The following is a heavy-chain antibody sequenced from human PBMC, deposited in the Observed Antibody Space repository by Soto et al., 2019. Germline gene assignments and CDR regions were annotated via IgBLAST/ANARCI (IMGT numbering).Heavy chain of an antibody. CDR1: GGSFGSSA. D-gene: IGHD2-21*01. CDR3: ARLRRDWGGAVNL. CDR2: IIPVFDKA. J-gene: IGHJ3*01. Sequence: QVQLVQSGADVKKPGSSVKVSCKTSGGSFGSSAISWVRQAPAQGLEWMGEIIPVFDKANYAKNFQGRLTITVNDLTGTVFMEVSSLISEDTAVYFCARLRRDWGGAVNLWGLGTVVTVSS. V-gene: IGHV1-69*01.